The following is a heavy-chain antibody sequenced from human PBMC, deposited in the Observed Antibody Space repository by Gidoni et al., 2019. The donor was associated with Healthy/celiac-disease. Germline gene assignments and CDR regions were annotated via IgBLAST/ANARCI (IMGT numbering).Heavy chain of an antibody. Sequence: QVQLVESGGGVVQPGRSLRLSCAASGFTFSSYGMHWVRQAPSKGLEWVAVISYDGSNKYYADSVKGRFTISRDNSKNTLDLQMNSLRAEDTAVYYCAKEKAGAHLYYYYYMDVWGKGTTVTVSS. D-gene: IGHD1-26*01. CDR1: GFTFSSYG. CDR3: AKEKAGAHLYYYYYMDV. V-gene: IGHV3-30*18. CDR2: ISYDGSNK. J-gene: IGHJ6*03.